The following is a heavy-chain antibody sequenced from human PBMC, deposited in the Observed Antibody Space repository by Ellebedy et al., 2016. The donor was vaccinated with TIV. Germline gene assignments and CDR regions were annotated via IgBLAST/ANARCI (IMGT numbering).Heavy chain of an antibody. V-gene: IGHV4-59*08. CDR1: GGSISSYY. CDR3: ARDHHNTGYSSSWYWFDP. J-gene: IGHJ5*02. D-gene: IGHD6-13*01. CDR2: IYYSGFT. Sequence: MPLETLSLTCTVSGGSISSYYWSWIRQPPGKGLEWIGYIYYSGFTNYNPSLKSRVTISIDTSKNQFSLKLSSVTAADTGTYYCARDHHNTGYSSSWYWFDPWGQGALVTVSS.